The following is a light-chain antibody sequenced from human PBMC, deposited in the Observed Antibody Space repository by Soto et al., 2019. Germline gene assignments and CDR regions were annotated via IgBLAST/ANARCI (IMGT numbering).Light chain of an antibody. V-gene: IGKV1-39*01. Sequence: DIQMTQSPSSLSASVGDRVAITCRASQSISTYLHWYQQKPGKAPKLLIFDASSVQSGVPSRFNGSGSGTDFTLTISGLQSEDCATYYCQQSYGSPYTFGLGTKLDIK. CDR1: QSISTY. J-gene: IGKJ2*01. CDR3: QQSYGSPYT. CDR2: DAS.